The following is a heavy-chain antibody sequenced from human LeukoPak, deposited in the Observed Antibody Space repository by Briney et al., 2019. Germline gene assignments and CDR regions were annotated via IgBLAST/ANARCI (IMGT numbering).Heavy chain of an antibody. CDR2: INSDGSST. CDR3: ATVLRYFGLLDY. J-gene: IGHJ4*02. Sequence: GGSLRLSCAASGFTFSNAWMSWVRQAPGKGLVWVSRINSDGSSTSYADSVKGRFTISRDNAKNTLYLQMNSLRAEDTAVYYCATVLRYFGLLDYWGQGTLVTVSS. V-gene: IGHV3-74*01. D-gene: IGHD3-9*01. CDR1: GFTFSNAW.